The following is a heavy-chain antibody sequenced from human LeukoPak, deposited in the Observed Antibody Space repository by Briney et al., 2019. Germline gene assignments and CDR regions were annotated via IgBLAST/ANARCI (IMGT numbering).Heavy chain of an antibody. D-gene: IGHD1-26*01. CDR2: ISWNSGSI. CDR3: AKDIGEDGSFDY. Sequence: PGGSLRLSCAASGFTFDDYAMHWVRQGPGKGLEWVSGISWNSGSIGYADSVKGRFTISRDNAKNSLYLQMNSLRAEDTALYYCAKDIGEDGSFDYWGQGTLVTASS. CDR1: GFTFDDYA. J-gene: IGHJ4*02. V-gene: IGHV3-9*01.